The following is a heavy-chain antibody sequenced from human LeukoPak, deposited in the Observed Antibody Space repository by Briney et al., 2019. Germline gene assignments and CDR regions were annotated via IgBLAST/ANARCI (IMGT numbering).Heavy chain of an antibody. CDR1: GGSISSYY. J-gene: IGHJ4*02. D-gene: IGHD7-27*01. CDR2: IYYTGST. CDR3: ASRKLGNDY. Sequence: SETLSLTCTVSGGSISSYYLSWIRQPPGKGLEWIGYIYYTGSTSYSPSRKSRLTTSPDTFQNQFSLKLSSVTAADTAVYYCASRKLGNDYWGQGTLVTVSS. V-gene: IGHV4-59*01.